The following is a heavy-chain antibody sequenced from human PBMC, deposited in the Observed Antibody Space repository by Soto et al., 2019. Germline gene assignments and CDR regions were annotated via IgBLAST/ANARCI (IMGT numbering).Heavy chain of an antibody. J-gene: IGHJ3*02. CDR1: GFTFSSYG. Sequence: QVQLVESGGGVVQPGRSLRLSCAASGFTFSSYGMHWVRQAPGKGLEWVAVIWYDGSNKYYADSVKGRFTISRDNSKNTLYLQMNSLRAEDTAVYYCARAYGSGSYYGGAFDIWGQGTMVTVSS. V-gene: IGHV3-33*01. CDR3: ARAYGSGSYYGGAFDI. CDR2: IWYDGSNK. D-gene: IGHD3-10*01.